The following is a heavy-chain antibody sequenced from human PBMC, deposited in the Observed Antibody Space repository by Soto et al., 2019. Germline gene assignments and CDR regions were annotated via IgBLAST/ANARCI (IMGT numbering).Heavy chain of an antibody. Sequence: QVQLVESGGGVVQPGRSLRLSCAASGFTFSSYGMHWVRQAPGKGLEWVAVIWYDGSNKYYADSVKGRFTISRDNSKNTLYLQMNSLRAEDTAVYYCARALGSRTSCYDLGTWGSGCLNYMDVWGKGTTVTVSS. CDR3: ARALGSRTSCYDLGTWGSGCLNYMDV. J-gene: IGHJ6*03. CDR1: GFTFSSYG. CDR2: IWYDGSNK. D-gene: IGHD2-2*01. V-gene: IGHV3-33*01.